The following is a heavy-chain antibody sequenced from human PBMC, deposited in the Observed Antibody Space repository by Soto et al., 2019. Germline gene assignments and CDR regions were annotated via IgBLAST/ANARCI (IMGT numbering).Heavy chain of an antibody. Sequence: EVQLVESGGGLVQPGGSLRLSCAASGFTVSSNYMSWVRQAPGKGLEWVSVIYSGGSTYYADSVKGRFTISRHNSRNTRYLQMNSLRAEGADVYYGARVRWELFWGNFDYWGQGTLVTVSS. J-gene: IGHJ4*02. CDR3: ARVRWELFWGNFDY. CDR1: GFTVSSNY. V-gene: IGHV3-53*04. CDR2: IYSGGST. D-gene: IGHD1-26*01.